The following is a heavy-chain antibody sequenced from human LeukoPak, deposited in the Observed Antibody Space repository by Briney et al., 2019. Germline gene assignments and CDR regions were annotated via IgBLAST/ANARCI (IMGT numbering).Heavy chain of an antibody. Sequence: SETLSLTCTVSGGSISSYYWSWIRQPAGKGLEWIWRIYTSGSTNYNPSLKSRVTMSVDTSKNQFSLKLSSVTAADTAVYYCARCPQRNGYKGALSGYWGQGTLVTVSS. CDR3: ARCPQRNGYKGALSGY. J-gene: IGHJ4*02. CDR2: IYTSGST. CDR1: GGSISSYY. V-gene: IGHV4-4*07. D-gene: IGHD5-24*01.